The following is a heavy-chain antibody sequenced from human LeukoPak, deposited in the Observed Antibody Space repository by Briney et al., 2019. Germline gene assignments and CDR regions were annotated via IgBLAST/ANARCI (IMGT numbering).Heavy chain of an antibody. J-gene: IGHJ5*02. V-gene: IGHV3-21*01. CDR1: GFTFSSYN. CDR3: VRIPNSANFPNWFDP. D-gene: IGHD2/OR15-2a*01. CDR2: ISGSSAYI. Sequence: HPGGSLRLSCAASGFTFSSYNMNWVRQAPAKGLEWISSISGSSAYIYYADSVKGRFTISRDNAKNSLYLQMNSLRADDTAVYYCVRIPNSANFPNWFDPWGQGTLVTVSS.